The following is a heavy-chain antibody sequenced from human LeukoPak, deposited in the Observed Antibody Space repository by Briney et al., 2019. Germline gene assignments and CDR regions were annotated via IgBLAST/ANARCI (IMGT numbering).Heavy chain of an antibody. CDR2: IYNGGTT. J-gene: IGHJ4*02. CDR3: ATYFYGGDYASYYFDY. CDR1: GGSITSSHW. D-gene: IGHD4-23*01. Sequence: PSETLSLTCAVSGGSITSSHWWSWARQPPGKGLEWIGEIYNGGTTNYNPSLKSRVTMSVDESKNQFSLKLSSVTAADTAVYYCATYFYGGDYASYYFDYWGQGTLVTVSS. V-gene: IGHV4-4*02.